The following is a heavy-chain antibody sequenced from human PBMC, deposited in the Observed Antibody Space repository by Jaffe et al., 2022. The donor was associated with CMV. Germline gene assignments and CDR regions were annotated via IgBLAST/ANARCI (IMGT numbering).Heavy chain of an antibody. Sequence: QLQLQESGPGLVKPSETLSLTCTVSGGSISSSSYYWGWIRQPPGKGLEWIGSIYYSGSTYYNPSLKSRVTISVDTSKNQFSLKLSSVTAADTAVYYCARSAAVGHYYGSGRYNWFDPWGQGTLVTVSS. CDR1: GGSISSSSYY. J-gene: IGHJ5*02. V-gene: IGHV4-39*01. CDR2: IYYSGST. D-gene: IGHD3-10*01. CDR3: ARSAAVGHYYGSGRYNWFDP.